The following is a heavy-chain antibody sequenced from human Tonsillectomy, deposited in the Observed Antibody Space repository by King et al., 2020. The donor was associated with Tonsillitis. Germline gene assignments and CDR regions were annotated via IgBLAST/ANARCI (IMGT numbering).Heavy chain of an antibody. D-gene: IGHD3-16*01. CDR2: ISRSGGAR. CDR3: ARYVDYDASGPAL. Sequence: VQLVESGGRLVEPGGSLRLSCEGSGFSFSSYAMSWVRQAPGKGLEWVSGISRSGGARFYAPSVKGRFTIYRDNSENTLFLQMSTLRVDDSSLYYCARYVDYDASGPALWGRGTLVTVSS. V-gene: IGHV3-23*04. J-gene: IGHJ2*01. CDR1: GFSFSSYA.